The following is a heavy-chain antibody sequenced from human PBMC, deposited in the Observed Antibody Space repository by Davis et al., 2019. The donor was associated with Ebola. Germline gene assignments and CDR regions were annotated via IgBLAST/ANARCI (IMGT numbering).Heavy chain of an antibody. V-gene: IGHV1-18*04. CDR3: ARGHSGSYNEFDY. CDR1: GYTFTNYG. Sequence: ASVKVSCKASGYTFTNYGITWVRQAPGQGLEWMGWINPHNGNTNYAQNVQGRVIMTSDTATTTAYMEVGSLRSDDTAVYYCARGHSGSYNEFDYWGQGTLVTVSS. D-gene: IGHD1-26*01. J-gene: IGHJ4*02. CDR2: INPHNGNT.